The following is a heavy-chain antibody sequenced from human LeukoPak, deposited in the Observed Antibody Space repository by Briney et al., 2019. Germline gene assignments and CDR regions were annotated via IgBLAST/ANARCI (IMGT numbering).Heavy chain of an antibody. Sequence: ASETLSLTCTVSGGSISSYYWSWIRQPPGKGLEWIGYIYYSGSTNYNPSLESRVTISVDTSKNQFSLKLSSVTAADTAVYYCARATVGIAAAGMLRGFYFDYWGQEPWSPSPQ. CDR1: GGSISSYY. V-gene: IGHV4-59*08. J-gene: IGHJ4*01. CDR2: IYYSGST. D-gene: IGHD6-13*01. CDR3: ARATVGIAAAGMLRGFYFDY.